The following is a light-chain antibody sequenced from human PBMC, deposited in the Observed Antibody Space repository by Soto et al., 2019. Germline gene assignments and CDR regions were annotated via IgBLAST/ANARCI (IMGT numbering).Light chain of an antibody. Sequence: DIQMTQSPSSLSASVGDRVTITCRASQGIRNYLAWYQQKPGKVPKLLIHAASTLQSGVPSRFSGSGSGTDDTLPIISRQHDDVSTTYCQKYNSAPLTFGAGTKVEIK. CDR1: QGIRNY. J-gene: IGKJ4*01. CDR3: QKYNSAPLT. CDR2: AAS. V-gene: IGKV1-27*01.